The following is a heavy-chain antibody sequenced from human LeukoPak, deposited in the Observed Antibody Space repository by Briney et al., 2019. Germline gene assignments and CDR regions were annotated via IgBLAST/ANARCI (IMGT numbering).Heavy chain of an antibody. J-gene: IGHJ4*02. CDR3: ARLRWPRGGRSSFDY. CDR2: VNYDDSGT. D-gene: IGHD3-10*01. CDR1: GYSFTSHW. V-gene: IGHV5-51*01. Sequence: GESLKISCKGSGYSFTSHWIGWVRQMPGKGLEWMGIVNYDDSGTIYSPSFQGQVTISADESITTAYLQWSSLKASDTAMYYCARLRWPRGGRSSFDYWGQGALVTVSS.